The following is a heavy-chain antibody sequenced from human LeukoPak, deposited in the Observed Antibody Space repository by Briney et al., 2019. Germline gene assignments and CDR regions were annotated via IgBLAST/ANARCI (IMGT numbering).Heavy chain of an antibody. CDR2: IYTSGST. D-gene: IGHD1-1*01. V-gene: IGHV4-59*10. CDR3: ARVDSRRNDEFDY. CDR1: GGSFSGYY. J-gene: IGHJ4*02. Sequence: SETLSLTCAVYGGSFSGYYWSWIRQPAGKGLEWIGRIYTSGSTNYNPSLKSRVTMSVDTSKNQFSLKLSSVTAADTAVYYCARVDSRRNDEFDYWGQGTLVTVSS.